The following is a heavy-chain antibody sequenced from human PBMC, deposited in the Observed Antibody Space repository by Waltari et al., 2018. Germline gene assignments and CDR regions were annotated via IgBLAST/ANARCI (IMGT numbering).Heavy chain of an antibody. V-gene: IGHV1-18*01. Sequence: QVQLVQSGAEVKKPGASVKVSCKSSGYTFTSYGITCVRQASGQGLEWMGWISAYNGDTNHAQKIQDRVTMTTDTSTSTAYMELRSLRSDDTAVYYCARDSGYGSGSYSVDFWGQGTLVTVSS. J-gene: IGHJ4*02. CDR1: GYTFTSYG. CDR3: ARDSGYGSGSYSVDF. CDR2: ISAYNGDT. D-gene: IGHD3-10*01.